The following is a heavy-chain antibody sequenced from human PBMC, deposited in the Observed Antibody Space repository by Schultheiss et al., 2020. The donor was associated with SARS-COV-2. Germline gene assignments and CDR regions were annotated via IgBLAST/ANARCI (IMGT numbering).Heavy chain of an antibody. D-gene: IGHD3-22*01. J-gene: IGHJ5*02. V-gene: IGHV1-8*01. CDR1: GYTFTSYD. CDR3: ARGGQWLLLLTGYWFDP. Sequence: ASVKVSCKASGYTFTSYDINWVRQATGQGLEWMGWMNPNSGNTGYAQKFQGRVTMTRNTSISTAYMELSSLRSKDTAVYYCARGGQWLLLLTGYWFDPWGQGTLVTVSS. CDR2: MNPNSGNT.